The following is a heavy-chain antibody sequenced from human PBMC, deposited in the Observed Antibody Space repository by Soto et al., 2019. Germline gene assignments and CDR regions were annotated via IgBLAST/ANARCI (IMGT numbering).Heavy chain of an antibody. Sequence: QVQLVESGGGVVQPGRSLRLSCSASGFIYSSCAMHWVRQVPGKGPEWLAVVSHDGTLYPYADSVKGRFTISRDNSRKMLYLQMNSLRPDDTAVYYCVKDRSDTWSFDYWGQGTLVTVSS. CDR2: VSHDGTLY. CDR3: VKDRSDTWSFDY. CDR1: GFIYSSCA. D-gene: IGHD2-8*02. V-gene: IGHV3-30*18. J-gene: IGHJ4*02.